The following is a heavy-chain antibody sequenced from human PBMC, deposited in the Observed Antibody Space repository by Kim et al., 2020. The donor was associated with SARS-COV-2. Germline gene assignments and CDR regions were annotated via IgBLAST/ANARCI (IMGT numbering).Heavy chain of an antibody. V-gene: IGHV3-48*04. D-gene: IGHD6-13*01. Sequence: GGSLRLSCAASGFTFSSYSMNWVRQAPGKGLEWVSYISSSSSTIYYADSVKGRFTISRDNAKNSLYLQMNSLRAEDTAVYYCAREAGTRRLNWFDPWGQGTLVTVSS. CDR3: AREAGTRRLNWFDP. J-gene: IGHJ5*02. CDR1: GFTFSSYS. CDR2: ISSSSSTI.